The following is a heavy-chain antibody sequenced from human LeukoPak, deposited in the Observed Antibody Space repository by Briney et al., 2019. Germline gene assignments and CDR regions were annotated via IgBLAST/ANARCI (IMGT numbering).Heavy chain of an antibody. J-gene: IGHJ4*02. V-gene: IGHV3-64D*09. D-gene: IGHD3-9*01. CDR1: GFTFSSYA. CDR3: VKDAGLRYFDWLLYFDY. Sequence: PGGSLRLSCSASGFTFSSYAMHWVRQASGKGLEYVSAISSNGGSTYYADSVKGRFTISRDNSKNTLYLQMSSLRAEDTAVYYCVKDAGLRYFDWLLYFDYWGQGTLVTVSS. CDR2: ISSNGGST.